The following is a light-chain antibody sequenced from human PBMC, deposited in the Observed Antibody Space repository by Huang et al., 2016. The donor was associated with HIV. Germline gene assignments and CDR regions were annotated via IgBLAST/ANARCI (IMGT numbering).Light chain of an antibody. V-gene: IGKV3-11*01. CDR2: DAS. J-gene: IGKJ4*01. CDR1: QSVSTN. Sequence: EIVLTQSPVTLSLSPGDRATLSCRASQSVSTNLAWYQQTPGQAPRLLIYDASSRASGIPARFSGRGSGTDFTLTISSLEPEDFAIYYCQQRSNWPPLTFGGGTKVEMK. CDR3: QQRSNWPPLT.